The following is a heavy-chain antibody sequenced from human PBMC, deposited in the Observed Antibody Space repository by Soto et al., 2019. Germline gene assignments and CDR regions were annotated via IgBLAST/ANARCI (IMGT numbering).Heavy chain of an antibody. Sequence: GGSLRLSCAASGFTFSSYWMSWVRQAPGKGLEWVANIKQDGSEKYYVDSVKGRFTISRDNAKNSLYLQMKSLRAEDADVCYCASQVRIAVAGTFDYWAQGTLVTVSS. V-gene: IGHV3-7*01. CDR2: IKQDGSEK. CDR3: ASQVRIAVAGTFDY. CDR1: GFTFSSYW. D-gene: IGHD6-19*01. J-gene: IGHJ4*02.